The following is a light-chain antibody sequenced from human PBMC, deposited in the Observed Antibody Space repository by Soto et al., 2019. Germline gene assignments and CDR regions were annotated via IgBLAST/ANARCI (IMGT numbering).Light chain of an antibody. V-gene: IGLV2-14*01. J-gene: IGLJ1*01. CDR2: EVN. CDR1: SSDVGGYTY. CDR3: SSYTSSSTLYV. Sequence: QSALTQPASVSGSPRQSSTISCTGASSDVGGYTYVSWYQQHPGKAPKLIIYEVNNRPSGVSHRFSGSKSGNTASLTISGLQAEDEADYYCSSYTSSSTLYVFGTGTKLTVL.